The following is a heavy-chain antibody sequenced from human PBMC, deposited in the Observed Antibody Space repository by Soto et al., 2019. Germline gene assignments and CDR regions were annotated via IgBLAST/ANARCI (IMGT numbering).Heavy chain of an antibody. J-gene: IGHJ6*02. Sequence: GGSLRLSCAASGFTFSSYGMHWVRQAPGKGLEWVAVISYDGSNKYYADSVKGRFTISRDNSKNTLYLQMNSLRAEDTAVYYCAKIGPGPWYYGMDVWGRGTTVTVSS. D-gene: IGHD3-16*01. CDR3: AKIGPGPWYYGMDV. CDR2: ISYDGSNK. V-gene: IGHV3-30*18. CDR1: GFTFSSYG.